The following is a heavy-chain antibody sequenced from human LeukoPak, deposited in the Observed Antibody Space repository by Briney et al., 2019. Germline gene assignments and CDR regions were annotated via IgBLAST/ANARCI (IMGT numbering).Heavy chain of an antibody. D-gene: IGHD6-13*01. CDR1: GNTPTELS. CDR3: ARGYSSSWYGD. CDR2: FDPEDGET. J-gene: IGHJ4*02. V-gene: IGHV1-24*01. Sequence: GPSVKFSAKFSGNTPTELSCPGWGKAPGKGLGWRGGFDPEDGETIYAQKFQGRVTITRDTSASTAYMELSSLRSEDTAVYYCARGYSSSWYGDWGQGTLVTVSS.